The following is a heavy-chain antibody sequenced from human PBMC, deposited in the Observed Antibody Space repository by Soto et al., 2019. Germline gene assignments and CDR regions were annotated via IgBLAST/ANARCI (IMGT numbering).Heavy chain of an antibody. CDR2: ISDSGTST. V-gene: IGHV3-23*01. D-gene: IGHD2-15*01. J-gene: IGHJ3*02. Sequence: PGGSLRLSCAASGLTFSSYSMSWVRLAPGKGLEWVSGISDSGTSTYYRDSVKGRFTISRDNSKNTVYLQMNSLRAEDTALYYCAKAKTPHNAFDIWGQGTMVTVSS. CDR1: GLTFSSYS. CDR3: AKAKTPHNAFDI.